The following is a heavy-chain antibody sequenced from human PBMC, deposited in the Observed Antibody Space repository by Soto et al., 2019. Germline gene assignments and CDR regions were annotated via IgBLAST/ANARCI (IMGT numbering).Heavy chain of an antibody. V-gene: IGHV4-31*03. D-gene: IGHD5-12*01. CDR1: GGSISSGGNS. J-gene: IGHJ6*02. Sequence: QVQLQESGPGLVKPSQTLSLTCTVSGGSISSGGNSWGWIRQHPGKGLGGIGYIYYSGSTYYNPSLKSRVTISVDTSKNQFSLKLSSVTAADTAVYYCAASCVACGGFNYYGMDVWGQGTTVTVSS. CDR3: AASCVACGGFNYYGMDV. CDR2: IYYSGST.